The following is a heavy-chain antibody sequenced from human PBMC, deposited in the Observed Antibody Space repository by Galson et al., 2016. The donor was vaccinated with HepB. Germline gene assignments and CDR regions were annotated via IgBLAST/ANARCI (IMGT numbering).Heavy chain of an antibody. CDR2: ISGRGAST. D-gene: IGHD6-19*01. Sequence: SLRLSCAASGFAFSSYAMSWVRQIPGKGLEWVSAISGRGASTYYADAVKGRFIISRDNSKNTLFLQMNSLRAEDTAVYYCAKVLQWLVQDFDYWGHGTTVTVSS. CDR1: GFAFSSYA. CDR3: AKVLQWLVQDFDY. J-gene: IGHJ4*03. V-gene: IGHV3-23*01.